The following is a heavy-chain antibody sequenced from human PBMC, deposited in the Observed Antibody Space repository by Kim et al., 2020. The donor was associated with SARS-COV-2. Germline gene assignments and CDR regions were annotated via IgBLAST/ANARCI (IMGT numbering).Heavy chain of an antibody. D-gene: IGHD3-10*01. CDR1: GGSISSSNW. CDR2: IYHSGST. CDR3: AREALARDPSKTAGS. V-gene: IGHV4-4*02. J-gene: IGHJ4*02. Sequence: SETLSLTCAVSGGSISSSNWWSWVRQPPGKGLEWIGEIYHSGSTNYNPSLKSRVTISVDKSKNQFSLKLSSVTAADTAVYYCAREALARDPSKTAGSWGQGTLVTVSS.